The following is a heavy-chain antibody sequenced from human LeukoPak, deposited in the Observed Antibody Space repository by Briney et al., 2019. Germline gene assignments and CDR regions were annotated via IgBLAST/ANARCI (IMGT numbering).Heavy chain of an antibody. CDR2: ISSSGSAI. D-gene: IGHD3-22*01. V-gene: IGHV3-48*01. J-gene: IGHJ4*02. CDR1: GFTSSSYS. Sequence: PGGSLRLSCAASGFTSSSYSINWVRQAPGKGLEWVSYISSSGSAIYYADSVKGRFTISRDNSENKVYLQMNNVRVDDTAVYYCVRDVQGREETVVGDYWGQGTRVTFSS. CDR3: VRDVQGREETVVGDY.